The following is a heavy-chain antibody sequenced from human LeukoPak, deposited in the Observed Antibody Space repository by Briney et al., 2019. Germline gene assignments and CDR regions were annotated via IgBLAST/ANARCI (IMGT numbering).Heavy chain of an antibody. J-gene: IGHJ4*02. V-gene: IGHV1-2*06. D-gene: IGHD3-22*01. CDR3: ARDPDNYYYDSSGSRHDY. CDR1: GYTFTGYY. Sequence: ASVKVSCKASGYTFTGYYMHWVRQAPGQGLEWMGRINPNSGGTNYAQKFQGRVTMTRDTSISTAYIELSRLRSDDTAVYYCARDPDNYYYDSSGSRHDYWGQGTLVTVSS. CDR2: INPNSGGT.